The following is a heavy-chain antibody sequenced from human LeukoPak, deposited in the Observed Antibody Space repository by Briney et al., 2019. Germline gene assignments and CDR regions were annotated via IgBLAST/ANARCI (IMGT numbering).Heavy chain of an antibody. D-gene: IGHD3-10*01. CDR1: GFTFSSYG. J-gene: IGHJ4*02. CDR2: ISYDGSNE. CDR3: AKEVPTPYYYGSGREYFDY. Sequence: GGSLRLSCAASGFTFSSYGMHWVRQAPGKGLEWVAVISYDGSNEYYADSVKGRFTISRDNSKNTLYLQMNSLRAEDTAVYHCAKEVPTPYYYGSGREYFDYWGQGTLVTVSS. V-gene: IGHV3-30*18.